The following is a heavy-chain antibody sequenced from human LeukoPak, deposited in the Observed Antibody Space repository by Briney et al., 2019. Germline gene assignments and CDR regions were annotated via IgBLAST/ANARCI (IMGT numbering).Heavy chain of an antibody. Sequence: GSLRLSCVVSGFTFSSYWMHWVRQAPGKGLVWVSRLSPDGGTIDYSDSVRGRFTISRDNAKDTLYLQMNSLRVDDTAVYYCATAGQWRFDSWGLGTLVTVSS. J-gene: IGHJ4*02. D-gene: IGHD6-19*01. CDR3: ATAGQWRFDS. CDR2: LSPDGGTI. CDR1: GFTFSSYW. V-gene: IGHV3-74*01.